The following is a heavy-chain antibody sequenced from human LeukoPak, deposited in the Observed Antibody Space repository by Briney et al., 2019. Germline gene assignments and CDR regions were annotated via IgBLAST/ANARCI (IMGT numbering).Heavy chain of an antibody. J-gene: IGHJ4*02. V-gene: IGHV1-8*01. CDR3: ARGPISDILTGYSVLDY. D-gene: IGHD3-9*01. Sequence: GASVKVSCKASGYTFTSYDINWVRQATGQGLEWMGWMNPNSGNTGYAQKLQGRVTMTRNTSISTAYMELSSLRSEDTAVYYCARGPISDILTGYSVLDYWGQGTLVTVSS. CDR2: MNPNSGNT. CDR1: GYTFTSYD.